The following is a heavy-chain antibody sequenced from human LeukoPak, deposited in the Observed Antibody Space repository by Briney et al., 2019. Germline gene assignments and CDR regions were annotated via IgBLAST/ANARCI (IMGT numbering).Heavy chain of an antibody. CDR1: GFTFSNYA. J-gene: IGHJ4*02. Sequence: GGSLRLSCAASGFTFSNYAINWVRQAPGKGLEWVSVVSDNGGATYYAASVKGRFTISRDNSKNTVYLQMNSLRAEDTAVYYCLKEVMGGRNIDYWGQGTLVTVSS. D-gene: IGHD3-16*01. V-gene: IGHV3-23*01. CDR3: LKEVMGGRNIDY. CDR2: VSDNGGAT.